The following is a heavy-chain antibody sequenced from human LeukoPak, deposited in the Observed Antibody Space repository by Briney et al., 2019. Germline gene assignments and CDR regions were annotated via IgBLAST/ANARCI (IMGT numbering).Heavy chain of an antibody. D-gene: IGHD2-15*01. CDR3: ARGELCRGGRCYSSPPPDY. J-gene: IGHJ4*02. CDR1: GGTFSSYA. CDR2: IIPIFGTA. Sequence: SVKVSCKASGGTFSSYAISWVRQAPGQGLDWMGGIIPIFGTANYAQKFQGRVTITTDESTSTAYMELSSLRSEDTAVYYCARGELCRGGRCYSSPPPDYWGQGTLVTVSS. V-gene: IGHV1-69*05.